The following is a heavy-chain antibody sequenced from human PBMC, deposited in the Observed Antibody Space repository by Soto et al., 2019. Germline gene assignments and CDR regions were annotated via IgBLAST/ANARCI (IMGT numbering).Heavy chain of an antibody. CDR2: IYYSGST. V-gene: IGHV4-59*01. CDR3: ARVFHDFWSGPQLGYFDY. D-gene: IGHD3-3*01. Sequence: PSETLSLTCTVSDGSSIGYYCSWIRQPPGKGLEWIGYIYYSGSTNYNPSLKSRVTISVDTSKNQFSLKLSSVTAADTAVYYCARVFHDFWSGPQLGYFDYWGQGTLVTVSS. CDR1: DGSSIGYY. J-gene: IGHJ4*02.